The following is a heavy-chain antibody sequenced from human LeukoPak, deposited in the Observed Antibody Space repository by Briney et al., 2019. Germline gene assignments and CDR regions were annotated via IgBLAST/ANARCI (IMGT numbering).Heavy chain of an antibody. V-gene: IGHV4-34*01. CDR1: GGSFSGYY. CDR2: INHSGST. CDR3: ARDGSYSSSWYFDY. J-gene: IGHJ4*02. Sequence: SETLSLTCAVYGGSFSGYYWSWIRQPPGKGLEWIGEINHSGSTNYIPSLKSRVTILVDTSKNQFSLKLTSVTAADTAVYYCARDGSYSSSWYFDYWGQGTLVTVSS. D-gene: IGHD6-13*01.